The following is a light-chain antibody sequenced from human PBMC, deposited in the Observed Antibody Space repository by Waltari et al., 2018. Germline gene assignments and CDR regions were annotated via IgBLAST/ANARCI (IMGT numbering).Light chain of an antibody. CDR2: GAS. CDR3: QQYNKWPPFT. V-gene: IGKV3-15*01. Sequence: EIVMTQSPVTLSVSPGERATLSCRASQSVSSNLAWYQQKPGQAPRLLIYGASTRATGIPARFSGSVSGTEFTLTISSLQSEDFAVYYCQQYNKWPPFTFGPGTKVEI. J-gene: IGKJ3*01. CDR1: QSVSSN.